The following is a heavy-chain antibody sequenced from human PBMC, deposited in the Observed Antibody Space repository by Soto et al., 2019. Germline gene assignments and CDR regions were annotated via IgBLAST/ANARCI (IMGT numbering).Heavy chain of an antibody. CDR2: IKSKTDGGTT. D-gene: IGHD2-15*01. J-gene: IGHJ5*02. Sequence: EVQLVESGGGLVKPGGSLRLSCAASGFTFSNAWMSWVRQAPGKGLEWVGRIKSKTDGGTTDYAAPVKGRFTISRDDSKNTLYLQMNSLKPEDTAVYYCNPEDRGIGDPWGQGTLVTVSS. V-gene: IGHV3-15*01. CDR3: NPEDRGIGDP. CDR1: GFTFSNAW.